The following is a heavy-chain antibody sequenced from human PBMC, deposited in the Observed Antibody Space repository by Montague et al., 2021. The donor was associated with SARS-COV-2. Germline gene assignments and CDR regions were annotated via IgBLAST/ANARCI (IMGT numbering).Heavy chain of an antibody. D-gene: IGHD2-15*01. CDR2: VYYSGTA. CDR1: GGSVRSGLYY. J-gene: IGHJ6*02. CDR3: ARERLDCSGTSCYTNGLDV. V-gene: IGHV4-61*01. Sequence: SETLSLTCTVSGGSVRSGLYYWTWIRQPPGRGLEWIGYVYYSGTANHNPTLKSRLTLTVDTSKNQFSRKLSSVTAADTAIYYCARERLDCSGTSCYTNGLDVWGQGTMVTVSS.